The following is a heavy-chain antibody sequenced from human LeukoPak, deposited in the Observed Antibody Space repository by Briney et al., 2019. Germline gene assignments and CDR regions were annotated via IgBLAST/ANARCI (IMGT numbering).Heavy chain of an antibody. J-gene: IGHJ6*03. CDR2: IYYSGST. CDR3: ARGAYMVRGVIITPYYYYMDV. Sequence: SETLSLTCTVSGGSISSYYWSWIRQPPGKGLEWIGYIYYSGSTNYNPSLKSRVTISVDTSKNQFSLKLSSVTAADTAVYYCARGAYMVRGVIITPYYYYMDVWGKGTTVTISS. D-gene: IGHD3-10*01. V-gene: IGHV4-59*01. CDR1: GGSISSYY.